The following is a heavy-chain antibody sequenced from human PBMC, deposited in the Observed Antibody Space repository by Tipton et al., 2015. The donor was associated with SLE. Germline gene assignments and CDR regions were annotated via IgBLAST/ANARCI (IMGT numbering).Heavy chain of an antibody. CDR1: GFTFSTYA. V-gene: IGHV3-30*04. CDR3: ASSLLTIFAGFDY. J-gene: IGHJ4*02. CDR2: ISHDGSNK. D-gene: IGHD3-3*01. Sequence: SLRLSCAVSGFTFSTYAMHWVRQAPGKGLEWVAVISHDGSNKYYADSVKGRFTISRDNSKNTLYLQMNSLRSEDTAVYYCASSLLTIFAGFDYWGQGTLVTVSS.